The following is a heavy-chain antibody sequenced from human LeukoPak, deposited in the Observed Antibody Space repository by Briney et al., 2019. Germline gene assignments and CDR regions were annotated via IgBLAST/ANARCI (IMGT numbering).Heavy chain of an antibody. CDR3: ARGPWASGTQITSLDL. CDR2: IRKDGSVS. V-gene: IGHV3-30*02. D-gene: IGHD3-10*01. Sequence: GGCLRLSCSASGFTFSSYGMAWVRQAPGKGLGRVALIRKDGSVSSYAESVKGRFPSSRDNSKNTLDLQMNSLRAEDMAVYYCARGPWASGTQITSLDLWGRGTLVTVSS. CDR1: GFTFSSYG. J-gene: IGHJ2*01.